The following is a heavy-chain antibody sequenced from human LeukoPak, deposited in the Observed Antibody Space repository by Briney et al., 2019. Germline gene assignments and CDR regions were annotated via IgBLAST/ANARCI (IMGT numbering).Heavy chain of an antibody. D-gene: IGHD7-27*01. CDR1: GGSISSYY. J-gene: IGHJ4*02. Sequence: PSETLSLTCTVSGGSISSYYWSWIRQPPGKGLEWIGYIYYSGSTNYNPSLRSRVTISVDTSKNQFSLKLSSVTAADTAAYYCARGLTGEYSDYWGQGTLVTVSS. CDR2: IYYSGST. V-gene: IGHV4-59*08. CDR3: ARGLTGEYSDY.